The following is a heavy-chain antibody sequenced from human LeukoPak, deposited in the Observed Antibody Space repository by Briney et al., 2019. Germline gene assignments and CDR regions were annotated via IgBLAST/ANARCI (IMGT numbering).Heavy chain of an antibody. J-gene: IGHJ1*01. CDR3: ANVRAGTGEYFQH. CDR2: ISWNSASI. Sequence: PGGSLRLSCAASGFTFDEYAMHWVRQAPGKGLEWVSGISWNSASIGYADSVKGRFTISRDNAKNSLYLQMNSLRAEDTALYYCANVRAGTGEYFQHWGQGTLVTVSS. D-gene: IGHD6-19*01. CDR1: GFTFDEYA. V-gene: IGHV3-9*01.